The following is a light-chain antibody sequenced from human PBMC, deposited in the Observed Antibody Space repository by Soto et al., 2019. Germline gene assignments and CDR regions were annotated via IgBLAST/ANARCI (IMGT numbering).Light chain of an antibody. CDR3: MQGTHWHRT. J-gene: IGKJ1*01. CDR1: QSLVYTNGNTY. Sequence: DVVVTQSPLSLPVTLGQPASISCRSSQSLVYTNGNTYLAWFQQRPGQSPRRLIYKVSIRDSGVTDRFSGSGSGTEFTLTISRVEAEDVGVYYCMQGTHWHRTFGQGTKVEIK. V-gene: IGKV2-30*01. CDR2: KVS.